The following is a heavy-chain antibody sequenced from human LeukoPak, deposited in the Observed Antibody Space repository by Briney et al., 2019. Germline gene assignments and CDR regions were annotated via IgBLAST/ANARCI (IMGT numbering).Heavy chain of an antibody. CDR1: GYSFLTYW. V-gene: IGHV5-51*01. D-gene: IGHD4-17*01. Sequence: GESLKISCKGSGYSFLTYWIGWVRQMPGKGLEWMGIIYPGDSDTRYSPSFQGQVTISADKSISTAYLQWSSLKASDTAMYYCARQGRSTVTGIDYWGQGTLVTVSS. CDR3: ARQGRSTVTGIDY. J-gene: IGHJ4*02. CDR2: IYPGDSDT.